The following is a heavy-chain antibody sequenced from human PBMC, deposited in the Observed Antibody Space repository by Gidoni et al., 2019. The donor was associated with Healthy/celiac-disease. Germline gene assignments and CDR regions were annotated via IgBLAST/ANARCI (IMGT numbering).Heavy chain of an antibody. J-gene: IGHJ5*02. Sequence: QVQLQESGPGLVKPSQTLSLTCTVSGGSISSGSYYWSWIRQPAGKGLEWIGRIYTSGSTNYNPSLKSRVTMSVDTSKNQFSLKLSSVTAADTAVYYCARVERTPWFDPWGQGTLVTVSS. CDR1: GGSISSGSYY. CDR3: ARVERTPWFDP. V-gene: IGHV4-61*02. CDR2: IYTSGST.